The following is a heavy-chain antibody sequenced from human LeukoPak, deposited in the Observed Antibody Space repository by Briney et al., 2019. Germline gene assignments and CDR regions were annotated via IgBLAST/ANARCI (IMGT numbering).Heavy chain of an antibody. CDR2: IYYSGST. V-gene: IGHV4-39*01. CDR3: ARELAWFGELLPHNWFDP. D-gene: IGHD3-10*01. J-gene: IGHJ5*02. Sequence: GSLRLSCAASGFTFSSYSMNWVRQPPGKGLEWIGSIYYSGSTYYNPSLKSRVTISVDTSKNQFSLKLSSVTAADTAVYYCARELAWFGELLPHNWFDPWGQGTLVTVSS. CDR1: GFTFSSYSMN.